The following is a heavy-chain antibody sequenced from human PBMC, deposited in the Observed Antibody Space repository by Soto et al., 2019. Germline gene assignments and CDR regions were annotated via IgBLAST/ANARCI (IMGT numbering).Heavy chain of an antibody. CDR1: GFAFSSYA. V-gene: IGHV3-23*01. CDR3: AKCPLELLLDSSANGFDP. Sequence: PGGSLRLSCAASGFAFSSYAMSWVRQAPGKGLEWVSAISGSGGSTYYADSVKGRFTISRDNSKNTLYLQMNSLRAEDTAVYYCAKCPLELLLDSSANGFDPWGQETVLTISS. CDR2: ISGSGGST. J-gene: IGHJ5*02. D-gene: IGHD1-7*01.